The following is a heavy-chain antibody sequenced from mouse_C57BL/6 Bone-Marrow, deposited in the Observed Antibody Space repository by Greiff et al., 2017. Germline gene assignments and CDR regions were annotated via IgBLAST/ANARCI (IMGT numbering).Heavy chain of an antibody. CDR1: GFTFSDAW. CDR2: IRNKANDHAT. D-gene: IGHD1-1*01. CDR3: TRTTTVVGGFDY. V-gene: IGHV6-6*01. J-gene: IGHJ2*01. Sequence: EVQVVESGGGLVQPGGSMKLSCAASGFTFSDAWMDWVRQSPEKGLEWVAEIRNKANDHATYYAESVKGRFTISRDDSKSSVYLQMNSLRAEDSGIYYCTRTTTVVGGFDYWGQGTTLTVSS.